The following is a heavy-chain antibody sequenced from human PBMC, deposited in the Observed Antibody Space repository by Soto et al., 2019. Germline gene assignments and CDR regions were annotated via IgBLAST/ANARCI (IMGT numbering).Heavy chain of an antibody. CDR1: GFTFSSYS. D-gene: IGHD3-16*01. Sequence: EVQLVESGGGLVQPGGSLRLSCAASGFTFSSYSMNWVRQAPGKGLEWVSYISSSSSTIYYADSVKGRFTISRDNAKNSLYLQRNSLRDEDTAVYYCARGGAYLAFDYWGQGTLVTVSS. CDR2: ISSSSSTI. V-gene: IGHV3-48*02. J-gene: IGHJ4*02. CDR3: ARGGAYLAFDY.